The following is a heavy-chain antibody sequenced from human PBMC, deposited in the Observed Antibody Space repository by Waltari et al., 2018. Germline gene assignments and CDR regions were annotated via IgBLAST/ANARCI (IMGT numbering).Heavy chain of an antibody. CDR1: GGSFSGYY. V-gene: IGHV4-34*02. J-gene: IGHJ5*02. CDR2: INHSGST. CDR3: ARRGGKASPPSS. Sequence: QVQLQQWGAGLLKPSETLSLTCAVYGGSFSGYYWSWIRQPPGKGLEWIGEINHSGSTDYNPSLKSRVTISVDTSKNQFSLKMISVTAADTAVYYCARRGGKASPPSSWGQGTLVTVSS. D-gene: IGHD1-26*01.